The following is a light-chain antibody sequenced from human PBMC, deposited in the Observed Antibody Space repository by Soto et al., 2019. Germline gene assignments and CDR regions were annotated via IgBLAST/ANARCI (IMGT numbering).Light chain of an antibody. Sequence: QSVLTQPASVSGSPGQSITISCTGSNSDIGSYNFVSWYQQYPGKAPKLIIYDGSKRPSGVSLRFSGSKADNTASLTISGLLAEDEADYYCCSYAGDTTYVFGSGTKLTVL. CDR3: CSYAGDTTYV. CDR1: NSDIGSYNF. CDR2: DGS. J-gene: IGLJ1*01. V-gene: IGLV2-23*01.